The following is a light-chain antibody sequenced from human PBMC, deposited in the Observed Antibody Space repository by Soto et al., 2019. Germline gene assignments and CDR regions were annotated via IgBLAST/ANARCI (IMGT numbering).Light chain of an antibody. CDR2: GAS. CDR1: QSVSSN. Sequence: EIVMTQSPATLSVSPGERSTLSCRASQSVSSNLAWYQQKPGQAPRLLIYGASSRATDTPDRFSGTGSATDFTLTISRMPPEDFAVYYCQQYGSPWTFGQGTKVDNK. CDR3: QQYGSPWT. V-gene: IGKV3-20*01. J-gene: IGKJ1*01.